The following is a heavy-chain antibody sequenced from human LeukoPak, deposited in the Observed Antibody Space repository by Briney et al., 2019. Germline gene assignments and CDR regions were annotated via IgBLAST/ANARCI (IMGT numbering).Heavy chain of an antibody. CDR2: IYPRDSTT. CDR1: GYKFIDYW. CDR3: ARHPGSAYYYYYYMDV. V-gene: IGHV5-51*01. Sequence: GESLKISCKGSGYKFIDYWIGWVRQMPGKGLEWMGIIYPRDSTTLYSPSFQGQVTISADTSIHTAYLQWSSLKASDTAMYYCARHPGSAYYYYYYMDVWGKGTTVTVSS. D-gene: IGHD1-14*01. J-gene: IGHJ6*03.